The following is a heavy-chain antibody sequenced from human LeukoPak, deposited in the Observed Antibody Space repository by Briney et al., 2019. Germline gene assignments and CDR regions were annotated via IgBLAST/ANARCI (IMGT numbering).Heavy chain of an antibody. Sequence: GGSLRLSCAASGFTFSSYAMSWVRQAPGNGLEWVSAISGSGGSTYYADSVKGRFTISRDNSKNTLYLQMNSLRAEDMAVYYCAGQMTTYFDYWGQGTLVTVSS. CDR2: ISGSGGST. CDR3: AGQMTTYFDY. J-gene: IGHJ4*02. V-gene: IGHV3-23*01. CDR1: GFTFSSYA.